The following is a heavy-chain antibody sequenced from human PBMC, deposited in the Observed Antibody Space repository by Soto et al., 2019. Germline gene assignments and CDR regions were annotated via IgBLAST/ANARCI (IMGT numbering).Heavy chain of an antibody. Sequence: QITLKESGPPLVRPAQTLTLTCAFSGFSLTTTRMGVAWIRQPPGKALEWLALIYWDDDKRYSPSLKNRLTVSKDTSTNRVVLTITNISPDDTGTYFCAHAVDFDLLIFDRWAPGTLFTVSS. D-gene: IGHD2-15*01. V-gene: IGHV2-5*02. J-gene: IGHJ4*02. CDR3: AHAVDFDLLIFDR. CDR2: IYWDDDK. CDR1: GFSLTTTRMG.